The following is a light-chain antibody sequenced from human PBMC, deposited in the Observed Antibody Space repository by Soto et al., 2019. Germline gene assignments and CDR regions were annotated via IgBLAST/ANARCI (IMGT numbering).Light chain of an antibody. Sequence: ETVLTQSPGTLSLSPGEKATLSCRASPSLSSTYLAWYQQKPGQAPRLVIYGASNRAAGIPDRFSGIGSGTDFTLTISRLEPEEFAVYYCQQYVRSPNTFGQGTRLEVK. CDR2: GAS. CDR1: PSLSSTY. CDR3: QQYVRSPNT. V-gene: IGKV3-20*01. J-gene: IGKJ5*01.